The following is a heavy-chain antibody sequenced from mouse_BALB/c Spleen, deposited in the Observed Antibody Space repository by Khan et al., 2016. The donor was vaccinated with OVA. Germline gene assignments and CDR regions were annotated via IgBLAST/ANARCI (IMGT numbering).Heavy chain of an antibody. Sequence: EVELVESGPGLVKPSQSLSLTCTVTGYSITSNYAWNWIRQFPGNKLEWMGYISYSGSTNYNPSLKSRISITRDTSKNQFFLQLNSVTTEDTATDYCARGNYYGYALDYWGQGTSITVSS. J-gene: IGHJ4*01. V-gene: IGHV3-2*02. CDR1: GYSITSNYA. CDR2: ISYSGST. CDR3: ARGNYYGYALDY. D-gene: IGHD1-1*01.